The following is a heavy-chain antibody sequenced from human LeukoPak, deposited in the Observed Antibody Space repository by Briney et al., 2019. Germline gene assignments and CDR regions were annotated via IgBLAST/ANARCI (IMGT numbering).Heavy chain of an antibody. Sequence: ASVKVSCKASGGTFSSYAISWVRQAPGQGLEWMGGIIPIFGTANYAQKFQGRVTITADESTSTAYMELSSLRSEDTAVYYCASGGLESRDLGRIDYWGQGTLVTVSS. V-gene: IGHV1-69*13. CDR3: ASGGLESRDLGRIDY. CDR1: GGTFSSYA. CDR2: IIPIFGTA. D-gene: IGHD2-2*01. J-gene: IGHJ4*02.